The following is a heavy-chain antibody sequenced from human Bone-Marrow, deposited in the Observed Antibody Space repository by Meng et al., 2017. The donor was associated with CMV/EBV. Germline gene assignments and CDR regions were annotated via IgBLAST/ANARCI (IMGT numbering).Heavy chain of an antibody. CDR2: IKSKTDGGTT. V-gene: IGHV3-15*01. CDR3: TTDYVLTYYDFWSGYPPFDY. CDR1: GFTFSNAW. D-gene: IGHD3-3*01. J-gene: IGHJ4*02. Sequence: LSLTCAASGFTFSNAWMSWVRQAPGKGLEWVGRIKSKTDGGTTDYAAPVKGRFTISRDDSKNTLYLQMNSLKTEDTAVYYCTTDYVLTYYDFWSGYPPFDYWGQGTLVTVSS.